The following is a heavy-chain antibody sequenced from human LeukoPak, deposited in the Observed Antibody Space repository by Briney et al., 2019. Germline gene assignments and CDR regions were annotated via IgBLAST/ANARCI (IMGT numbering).Heavy chain of an antibody. Sequence: ASVKVSCKASGGTFSSYAISWVRQAPGQGLEWMGGIIPIFGTANYAQKFQGRVTITTDESTSTAYMELSSLRSEDTAVYYCARTFEYCSGGSCYSGAFDIWGQGTMVTVSS. CDR1: GGTFSSYA. J-gene: IGHJ3*02. V-gene: IGHV1-69*05. D-gene: IGHD2-15*01. CDR3: ARTFEYCSGGSCYSGAFDI. CDR2: IIPIFGTA.